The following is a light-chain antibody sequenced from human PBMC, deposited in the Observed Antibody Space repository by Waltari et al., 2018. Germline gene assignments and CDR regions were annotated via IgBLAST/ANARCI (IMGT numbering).Light chain of an antibody. CDR2: DVT. CDR3: SSYTPTSILV. CDR1: SSDVGSYNY. Sequence: QSSLTQPVSVSGSPGQSLTLSCSGTSSDVGSYNYVSWYQQHPGTPPKLLIYDVTKRPSGVSGRFSGSKSGNTASLTISGLQPEDEADYFCSSYTPTSILVFGGGTKLTV. V-gene: IGLV2-14*03. J-gene: IGLJ2*01.